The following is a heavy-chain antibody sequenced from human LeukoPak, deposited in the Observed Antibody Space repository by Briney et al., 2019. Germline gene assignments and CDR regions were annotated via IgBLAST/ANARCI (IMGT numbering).Heavy chain of an antibody. CDR2: IIPIFGTA. CDR3: ARGAGELLFVVAGRFHYYMDV. V-gene: IGHV1-69*13. J-gene: IGHJ6*03. Sequence: ASVKVSCKASGGTFSSYAISWVRQAPGQGLEWMGGIIPIFGTANYAQKFQGRVTITADESTSTAYMELSSLRSEDTAVYYCARGAGELLFVVAGRFHYYMDVWGKGTTVTVSS. D-gene: IGHD3-10*01. CDR1: GGTFSSYA.